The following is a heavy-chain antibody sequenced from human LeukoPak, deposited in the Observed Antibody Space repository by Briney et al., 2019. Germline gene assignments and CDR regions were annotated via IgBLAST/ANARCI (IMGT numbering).Heavy chain of an antibody. V-gene: IGHV3-23*01. Sequence: GGSLRLSCAASRFTFSAYDMSWVRQAPGKGLEWVSCISNSGESTDYADSVRGRFTVSRDNSMNTLYLQMNSLRADDTAVYYCVKDFKKQLWDEGWFDPWGQGTLVTVSS. CDR1: RFTFSAYD. CDR3: VKDFKKQLWDEGWFDP. D-gene: IGHD5-18*01. J-gene: IGHJ5*02. CDR2: ISNSGEST.